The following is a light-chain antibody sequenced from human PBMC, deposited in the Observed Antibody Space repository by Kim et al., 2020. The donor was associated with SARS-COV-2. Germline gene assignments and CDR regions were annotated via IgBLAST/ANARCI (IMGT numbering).Light chain of an antibody. V-gene: IGKV1-39*01. Sequence: ASVGDRVTITCRTSQTLSNYLNWYQQRPGKAPRLLIYSASTLQSGVPSRFSGSGSGTDFTLTISSLQPEDSATYYCQQSYNVPRTFGQGTKVDIK. CDR1: QTLSNY. CDR2: SAS. CDR3: QQSYNVPRT. J-gene: IGKJ2*01.